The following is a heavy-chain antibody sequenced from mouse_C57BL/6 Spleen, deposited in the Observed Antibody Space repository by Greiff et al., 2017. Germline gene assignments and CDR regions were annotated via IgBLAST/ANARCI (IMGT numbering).Heavy chain of an antibody. V-gene: IGHV1-82*01. Sequence: QVQLQQSGPELVKSGASVKISCKASGYAFSSSWMNWVKQRPGKGLEWIGRIYPGDGDTNYNGKFKGKATLTADKSSSTAYMQLSSLTSEDSAVYFCASDGSSHAWFAYWGQGTLVTVSA. D-gene: IGHD1-1*01. CDR3: ASDGSSHAWFAY. CDR1: GYAFSSSW. J-gene: IGHJ3*01. CDR2: IYPGDGDT.